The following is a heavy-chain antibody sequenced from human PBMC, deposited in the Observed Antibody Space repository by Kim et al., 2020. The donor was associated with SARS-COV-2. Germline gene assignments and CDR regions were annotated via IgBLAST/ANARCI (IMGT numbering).Heavy chain of an antibody. CDR3: ARVGDDCSSTSCYFDY. CDR2: ISSSSSTI. CDR1: GFTFSSYS. Sequence: GGSLRLSCAASGFTFSSYSMNWVRQAPGKGLEWVSYISSSSSTIYYADSVKGRFTISRDNAKNSLYLQMNSLRDEDTAVYYCARVGDDCSSTSCYFDYWGQGTLVTVSS. V-gene: IGHV3-48*02. D-gene: IGHD2-2*01. J-gene: IGHJ4*02.